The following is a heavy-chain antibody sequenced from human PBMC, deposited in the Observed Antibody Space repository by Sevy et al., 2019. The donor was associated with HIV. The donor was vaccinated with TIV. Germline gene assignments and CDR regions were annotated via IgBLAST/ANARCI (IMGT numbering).Heavy chain of an antibody. Sequence: GGSLRLSCAASGFSFSIYWMTWVHQAPGKGLEWVATMNQDGNEKYYVDSVKGRFTISRDNAQNSLYLQMNSLRAEDTAVYYCVRGGVGGYSYSLDFWGQGTLVTVSS. D-gene: IGHD5-18*01. CDR2: MNQDGNEK. CDR1: GFSFSIYW. J-gene: IGHJ4*02. V-gene: IGHV3-7*01. CDR3: VRGGVGGYSYSLDF.